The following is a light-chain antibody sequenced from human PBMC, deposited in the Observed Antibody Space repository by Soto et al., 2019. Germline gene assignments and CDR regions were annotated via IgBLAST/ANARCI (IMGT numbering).Light chain of an antibody. Sequence: EIVLTQSPGTLSLSPGERATLSCRASQSVSSSYLAWYQQKPGQAPRLPIYGASSRATGIPDRFSGSGSGTDFTLTISRLEPEDFAVYYCQQYGSSPPAVTFGQGTRLEIK. CDR2: GAS. V-gene: IGKV3-20*01. J-gene: IGKJ5*01. CDR1: QSVSSSY. CDR3: QQYGSSPPAVT.